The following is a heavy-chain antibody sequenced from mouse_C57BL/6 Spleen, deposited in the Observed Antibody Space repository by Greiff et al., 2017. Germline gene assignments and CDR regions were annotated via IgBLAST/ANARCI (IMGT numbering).Heavy chain of an antibody. D-gene: IGHD1-1*01. CDR2: INPSNGGT. CDR3: ARKAFYGSSYDWFAY. J-gene: IGHJ3*01. Sequence: VQLQQPGTELVKPGASVKLSCKASGYTFTSYWMHWVKQRPGQGLEWIGNINPSNGGTNYNEKFKSKATLTVDKSSSTADMQLSSLTSEDSAVYYCARKAFYGSSYDWFAYWGQGTLVTVSA. CDR1: GYTFTSYW. V-gene: IGHV1-53*01.